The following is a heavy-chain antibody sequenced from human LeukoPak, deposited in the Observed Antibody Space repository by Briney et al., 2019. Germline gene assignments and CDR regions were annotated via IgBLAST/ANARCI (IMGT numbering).Heavy chain of an antibody. Sequence: GGSLRLSCAASGFTFSNSALTWVRQAPGKGLQWVAAVTGSGSGTFYRDSVKGRFTISRDNSKNTLYLQMNSLRAEDTAVYYCARGGGRYDILTGYLFGYWGQGTLVTVSS. D-gene: IGHD3-9*01. CDR1: GFTFSNSA. CDR3: ARGGGRYDILTGYLFGY. CDR2: VTGSGSGT. V-gene: IGHV3-23*01. J-gene: IGHJ4*02.